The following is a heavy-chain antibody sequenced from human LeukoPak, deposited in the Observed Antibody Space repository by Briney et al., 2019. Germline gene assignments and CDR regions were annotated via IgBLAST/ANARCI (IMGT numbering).Heavy chain of an antibody. Sequence: GGSLRLSCAASGFTFSSYAMNWVRQAPGKGREWVSCISGSGGNTYYADSVRGRFTISRDNSKNTLFLQMNSLRAEDTAVYYCAKEEYSSSSPRYFHHWGQGTLVTVSS. CDR3: AKEEYSSSSPRYFHH. CDR1: GFTFSSYA. CDR2: ISGSGGNT. J-gene: IGHJ1*01. V-gene: IGHV3-23*01. D-gene: IGHD6-6*01.